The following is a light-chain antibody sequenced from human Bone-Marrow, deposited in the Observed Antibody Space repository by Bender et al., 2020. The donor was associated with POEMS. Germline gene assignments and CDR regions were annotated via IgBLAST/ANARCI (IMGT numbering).Light chain of an antibody. CDR2: SNY. CDR1: DSNFGGNN. Sequence: QSVLTQPPSASGTPGQSVIISCSGTDSNFGGNNVNWYQHLPGSAPRLVVYSNYQRPSGIPERFSGSSSGTTVTLTISGAQVEDEADYYCYSAADNNLGVFGGGTRLSVL. J-gene: IGLJ3*02. CDR3: YSAADNNLGV. V-gene: IGLV1-44*01.